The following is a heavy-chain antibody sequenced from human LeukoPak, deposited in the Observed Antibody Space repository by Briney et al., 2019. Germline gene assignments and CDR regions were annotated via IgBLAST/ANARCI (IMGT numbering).Heavy chain of an antibody. Sequence: PGGSVRLSCAASGFTFSTFWMSWVRQAPGKGLEWVANIKQDGTEENYVASVKGRFTISRDNAQNSLHLQMNSLRAEDTAVYYCARCHVAVPGGDFWGQGTLVTVSS. CDR3: ARCHVAVPGGDF. CDR1: GFTFSTFW. CDR2: IKQDGTEE. J-gene: IGHJ4*02. D-gene: IGHD6-19*01. V-gene: IGHV3-7*04.